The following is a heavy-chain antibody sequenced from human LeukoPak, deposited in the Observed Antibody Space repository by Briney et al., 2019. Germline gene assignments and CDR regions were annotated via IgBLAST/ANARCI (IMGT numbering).Heavy chain of an antibody. CDR3: ARGPKYSGIDY. CDR1: GGSISSYY. CDR2: VYYTGST. V-gene: IGHV4-59*01. Sequence: NASETLSLTCTVSGGSISSYYWSWVRQPPGKGLEWIGFVYYTGSTNYSPSLKSRVTISVDTSKNQFSLKLRSVTAADTAVYYCARGPKYSGIDYWGQGTLVTVSS. J-gene: IGHJ4*02. D-gene: IGHD1-26*01.